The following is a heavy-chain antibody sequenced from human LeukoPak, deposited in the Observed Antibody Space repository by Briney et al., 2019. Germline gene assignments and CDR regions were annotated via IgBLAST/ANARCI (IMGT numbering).Heavy chain of an antibody. CDR2: IFYTGSS. V-gene: IGHV4-61*01. J-gene: IGHJ4*02. Sequence: SETLSLTCTVSGASFSSGSYYWSWIRQSPGKGLEWIGYIFYTGSSNYSPALKSRVTISVDTSKKQFSLKLSSVTAADTAIYYCARDSHLGQGTLVTVSS. CDR3: ARDSH. CDR1: GASFSSGSYY.